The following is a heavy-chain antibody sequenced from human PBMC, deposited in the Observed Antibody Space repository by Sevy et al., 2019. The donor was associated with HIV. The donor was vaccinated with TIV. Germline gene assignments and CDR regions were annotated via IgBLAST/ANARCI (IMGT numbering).Heavy chain of an antibody. Sequence: GGSLRLSCEASGFPFSSHWMHWVRQGPGQGLVWVSGINSDDTSIPYADSLKGRFTISRDNVKNTLYLQMSSLRAEDTALYYCARGSGVAFDYWGQGTLVTVSS. CDR3: ARGSGVAFDY. CDR1: GFPFSSHW. CDR2: INSDDTSI. D-gene: IGHD3-10*01. J-gene: IGHJ4*02. V-gene: IGHV3-74*01.